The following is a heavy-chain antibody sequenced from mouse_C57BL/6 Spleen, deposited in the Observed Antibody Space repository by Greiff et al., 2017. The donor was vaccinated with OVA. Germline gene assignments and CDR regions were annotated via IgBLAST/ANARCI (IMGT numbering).Heavy chain of an antibody. D-gene: IGHD2-5*01. CDR2: IYPRSGNT. CDR1: GYTFTSYG. V-gene: IGHV1-81*01. CDR3: ASLNSNYAYFDY. J-gene: IGHJ2*01. Sequence: QVQLQQSGAELARPGASVKLSCKASGYTFTSYGISWVKQRTGQGLEWIGEIYPRSGNTYYNEKFKGKATLTADKSSSTAYMELRSLTSEDSAVSFGASLNSNYAYFDYWGQGTTLTVSS.